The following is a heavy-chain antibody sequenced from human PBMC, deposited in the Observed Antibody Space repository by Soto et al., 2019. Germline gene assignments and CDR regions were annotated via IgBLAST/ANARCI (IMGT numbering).Heavy chain of an antibody. Sequence: ASVKVSCKASGYTFTGYYMHWVRQAPGQGLEWMGWINPNSGGTNYAQKFQGWVTMTRDTSISTAYMELSRLRSEDTAVYYCAREMLERTLDYWGQGTLVTVSS. CDR1: GYTFTGYY. V-gene: IGHV1-2*04. J-gene: IGHJ4*02. CDR2: INPNSGGT. CDR3: AREMLERTLDY. D-gene: IGHD1-1*01.